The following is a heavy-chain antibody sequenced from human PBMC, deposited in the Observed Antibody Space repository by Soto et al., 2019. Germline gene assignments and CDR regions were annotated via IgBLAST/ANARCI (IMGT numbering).Heavy chain of an antibody. CDR3: ASSLPLLSYYGMDV. J-gene: IGHJ6*02. V-gene: IGHV5-10-1*01. CDR2: IDPSDSYT. CDR1: GYSFTSYW. D-gene: IGHD3-10*01. Sequence: PGESLKISCNGSGYSFTSYWISWVRQMPGKGLEWMGRIDPSDSYTNYSPSFQGHVTISADKSISTAYLQWSSLKASDTAMYYCASSLPLLSYYGMDVWGQGTTVTVSS.